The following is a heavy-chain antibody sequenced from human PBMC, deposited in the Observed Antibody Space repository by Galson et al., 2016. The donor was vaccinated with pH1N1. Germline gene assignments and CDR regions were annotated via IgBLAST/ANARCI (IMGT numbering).Heavy chain of an antibody. D-gene: IGHD4-23*01. V-gene: IGHV4-30-2*01. Sequence: TLSLTCAVSGGSITSGGYSWNWIRQPPGKGLEWIGYIYHTGTTYYNPSLKSRFTISVVTSKNQFSLKVNSVTAADTAIYYCARVRLYGGDASDIWGQGTMVTVAS. CDR3: ARVRLYGGDASDI. CDR1: GGSITSGGYS. CDR2: IYHTGTT. J-gene: IGHJ3*02.